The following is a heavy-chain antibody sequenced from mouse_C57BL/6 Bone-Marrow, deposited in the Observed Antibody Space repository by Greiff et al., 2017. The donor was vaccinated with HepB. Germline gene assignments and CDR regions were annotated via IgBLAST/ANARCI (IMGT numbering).Heavy chain of an antibody. CDR3: TRSGDFKAVVAYYAMDY. V-gene: IGHV1-5*01. CDR2: IYPGNSDT. Sequence: EVQLQQSGTVLARPGASVKMSCKTSGYTFTSYWMHWVKQRPGQGLEWIGAIYPGNSDTSYNQKFKGKAKLTAVTSASTAYMELSSLTNEDSAVYYCTRSGDFKAVVAYYAMDYWGQGTSVTVSS. J-gene: IGHJ4*01. CDR1: GYTFTSYW. D-gene: IGHD1-1*01.